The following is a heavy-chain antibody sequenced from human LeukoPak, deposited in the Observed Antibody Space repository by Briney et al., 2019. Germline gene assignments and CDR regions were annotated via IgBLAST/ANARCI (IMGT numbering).Heavy chain of an antibody. V-gene: IGHV5-51*01. CDR3: ARQRSYSSSPNCMVV. CDR2: IYPGDSDT. J-gene: IGHJ6*02. CDR1: GYSFTSYW. D-gene: IGHD6-6*01. Sequence: GESLKISCKGSGYSFTSYWIGWVRQMPGKGLEWMGIIYPGDSDTRYSPSFQGQVTISADKSISTAYLQWSSLKASDTAMYYCARQRSYSSSPNCMVVWGQGTTVTVSS.